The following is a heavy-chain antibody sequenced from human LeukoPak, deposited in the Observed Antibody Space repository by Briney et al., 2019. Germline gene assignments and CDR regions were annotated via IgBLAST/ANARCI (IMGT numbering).Heavy chain of an antibody. J-gene: IGHJ4*02. D-gene: IGHD6-19*01. CDR3: ARGGQWLDY. CDR1: GGSISSYY. Sequence: PSETLSLTCTVSGGSISSYYWTWIRQPARKGLEWIGRIFTSGSTDYNPSLMSRVTMSFDTSKSQFSLRLSSVTAADTAVYYCARGGQWLDYWGQGTLVYVSS. V-gene: IGHV4-4*07. CDR2: IFTSGST.